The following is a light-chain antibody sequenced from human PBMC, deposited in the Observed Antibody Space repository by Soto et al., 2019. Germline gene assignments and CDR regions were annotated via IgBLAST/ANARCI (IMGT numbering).Light chain of an antibody. CDR1: SGHSSYA. J-gene: IGLJ2*01. V-gene: IGLV4-69*01. CDR2: LNSDGSH. CDR3: QTWGTGIVV. Sequence: QSVLTQSPSASASLGASVKLTCTLSSGHSSYAIAWHQQQPEKGPRYLMKLNSDGSHSKGDGIPDRFSGSSSGAERYLTISRLQSEDEADYYCQTWGTGIVVFGGGPKLTVL.